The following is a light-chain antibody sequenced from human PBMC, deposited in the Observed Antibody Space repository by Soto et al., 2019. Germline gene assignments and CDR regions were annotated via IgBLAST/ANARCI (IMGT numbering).Light chain of an antibody. CDR1: QSISSY. Sequence: DIQMTQSPSSLSASVGDRVTITCRASQSISSYLNWYQQKPGKAPKLLICAASSLQSGVPSRFSGSGSGTDFTLTISSLQPEDFATYYCQQSYSTLQVTFGQGTRLEIK. CDR2: AAS. J-gene: IGKJ5*01. V-gene: IGKV1-39*01. CDR3: QQSYSTLQVT.